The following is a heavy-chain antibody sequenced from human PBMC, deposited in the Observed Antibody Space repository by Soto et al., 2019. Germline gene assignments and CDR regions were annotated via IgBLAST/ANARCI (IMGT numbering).Heavy chain of an antibody. Sequence: EVQLVESGGGLVQPGGSLRLSCTASGLTLSNHNMNWVRQAQGKGWEWVSFIISTSGTIYYAYSVKGRFTISRDNAKNSLYLQMNGLRDEDTAVYYCASRPPRGQSLVFDYWVQGTLVTVSS. J-gene: IGHJ4*02. CDR2: IISTSGTI. CDR1: GLTLSNHN. D-gene: IGHD6-19*01. CDR3: ASRPPRGQSLVFDY. V-gene: IGHV3-48*02.